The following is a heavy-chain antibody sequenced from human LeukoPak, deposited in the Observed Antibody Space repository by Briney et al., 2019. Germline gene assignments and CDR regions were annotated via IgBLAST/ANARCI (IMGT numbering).Heavy chain of an antibody. J-gene: IGHJ4*02. Sequence: RASVTVSCKASGGTYSSYGISWVRQAPGQGLEWMGGFIPIFGTANYAQKFQGRITITADESTSTAYMELSSLRSEDTAVYYCAINYGSGSYSYDYWGQGTLVTVSS. CDR2: FIPIFGTA. CDR3: AINYGSGSYSYDY. D-gene: IGHD3-10*01. CDR1: GGTYSSYG. V-gene: IGHV1-69*13.